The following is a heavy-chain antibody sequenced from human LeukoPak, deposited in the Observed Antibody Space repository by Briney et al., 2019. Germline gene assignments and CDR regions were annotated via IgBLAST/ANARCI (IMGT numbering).Heavy chain of an antibody. J-gene: IGHJ4*02. D-gene: IGHD2-21*02. CDR3: AKESDVTAH. V-gene: IGHV3-23*01. Sequence: GGSLRLSCAASGFSFSSYGMSWVRQAPGKGLEWVATITLTGSRTYFPDSVKGRFTLSRDNSKSMLYLQMNSLRAEDTAVYYCAKESDVTAHSGQGTLVTVSS. CDR2: ITLTGSRT. CDR1: GFSFSSYG.